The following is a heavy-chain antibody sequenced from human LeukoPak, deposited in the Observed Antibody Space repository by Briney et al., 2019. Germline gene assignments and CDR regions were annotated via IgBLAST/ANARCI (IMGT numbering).Heavy chain of an antibody. D-gene: IGHD3-16*01. V-gene: IGHV3-9*01. CDR2: ISWNSGSI. CDR3: AKFGDYYYYGMDV. Sequence: GGSLRLSCAASGFTFDDYAMHWVRQAPGRGLEWVSGISWNSGSIGYADSVKGRFTISRDNAKNSLYLQMNSLRAEDTALYYCAKFGDYYYYGMDVWGQGTTVTVS. CDR1: GFTFDDYA. J-gene: IGHJ6*02.